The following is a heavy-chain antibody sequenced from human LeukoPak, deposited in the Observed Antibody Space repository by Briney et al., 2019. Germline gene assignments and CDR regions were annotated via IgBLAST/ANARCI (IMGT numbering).Heavy chain of an antibody. J-gene: IGHJ6*02. CDR2: ISWNSGSI. Sequence: GRSLRLSCAASGFTFDDYAMHWVRQAPGKGLEWVSGISWNSGSIGYADSVKGRFTISRDNAKNSLYLQMNSLRAEDTALYYCAKVGSEYYYDSNGPYGMDVWGQGTTVTVSS. V-gene: IGHV3-9*01. CDR3: AKVGSEYYYDSNGPYGMDV. CDR1: GFTFDDYA. D-gene: IGHD3-22*01.